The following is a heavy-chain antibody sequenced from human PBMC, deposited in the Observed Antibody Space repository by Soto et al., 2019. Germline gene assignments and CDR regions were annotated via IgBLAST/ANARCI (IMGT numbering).Heavy chain of an antibody. CDR1: GYSFTSYW. Sequence: ESLTISCKGSGYSFTSYWIGWVRQMPGKGLEWMGIIYPGDSDTRYSPSFQGQVTISADKSISTAYLQWSSLKASDTAMYYCARTLFGGIAAAGTWYYFDYWGQGTLVTVSS. V-gene: IGHV5-51*01. J-gene: IGHJ4*02. CDR2: IYPGDSDT. CDR3: ARTLFGGIAAAGTWYYFDY. D-gene: IGHD6-13*01.